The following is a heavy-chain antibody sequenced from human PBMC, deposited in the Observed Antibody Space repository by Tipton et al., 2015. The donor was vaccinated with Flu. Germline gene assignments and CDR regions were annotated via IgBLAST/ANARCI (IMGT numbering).Heavy chain of an antibody. D-gene: IGHD4/OR15-4a*01. Sequence: QVQLVQSGAEVKKPGASVKVSCKASGYIFIKYGISWVRQAPGQGREWMGWISVDTGNTNYAQNVQGRVTMTTDTSTSTAYMEWRGLTSDDTAVCYCARDGAGMNVWGQGTTVTVAS. CDR2: ISVDTGNT. CDR3: ARDGAGMNV. V-gene: IGHV1-18*01. CDR1: GYIFIKYG. J-gene: IGHJ6*02.